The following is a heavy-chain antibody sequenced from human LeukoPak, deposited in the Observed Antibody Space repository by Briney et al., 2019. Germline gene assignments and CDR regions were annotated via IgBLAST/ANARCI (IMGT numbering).Heavy chain of an antibody. D-gene: IGHD2-15*01. CDR3: ATGQDAEDDY. J-gene: IGHJ4*02. CDR1: GYTLTELS. Sequence: ASVKVSCKVSGYTLTELSMHWVRQAPRKGREWMGGFDPEDGETIYAQKFQGRVTMTEDTSTDTAYMELSSLRSEDTAVYYCATGQDAEDDYWGQGTLVTVSS. V-gene: IGHV1-24*01. CDR2: FDPEDGET.